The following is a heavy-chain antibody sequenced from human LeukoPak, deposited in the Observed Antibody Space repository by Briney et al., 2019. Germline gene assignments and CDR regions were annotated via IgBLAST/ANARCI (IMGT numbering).Heavy chain of an antibody. V-gene: IGHV4-59*08. Sequence: SETLSLTCTVSGGSISSYYWSWIRQPPGKGLEWIGYMYYSGSPNYNPSLKSRVTVSVDTSKNQFSLKLSTVTAADTAVYYCARLMTTVILGAFDIWGHGAMVTVSS. CDR3: ARLMTTVILGAFDI. CDR2: MYYSGSP. D-gene: IGHD4-11*01. J-gene: IGHJ3*02. CDR1: GGSISSYY.